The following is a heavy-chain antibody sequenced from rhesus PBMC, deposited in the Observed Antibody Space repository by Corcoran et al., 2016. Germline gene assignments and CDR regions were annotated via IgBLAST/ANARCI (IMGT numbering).Heavy chain of an antibody. CDR2: NRSGGRN. CDR1: GGSVSSHW. V-gene: IGHV4-160*01. J-gene: IGHJ3*01. Sequence: QVHLQPWGGGLVKPSETLSLTCAVYGGSVSSHWWGWIRQPPGKGLEWIGRNRSGGRNNHTPSLKIRFTISIETSKNLFSLNLTSVTAADTAVYYCARHGYSNGWFDAFDFWGQGVRVTVSS. D-gene: IGHD6-31*01. CDR3: ARHGYSNGWFDAFDF.